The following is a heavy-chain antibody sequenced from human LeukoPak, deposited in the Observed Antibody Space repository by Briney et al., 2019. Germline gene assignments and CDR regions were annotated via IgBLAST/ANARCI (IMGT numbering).Heavy chain of an antibody. Sequence: GGSLRLSCAASGFTFSTYGMHWVRQAPGKGLEWVAFIQYDGSNKYYTDSVKGRFTISRDNHKNTLYLQMNSLRAEDTAVYYCAKDQGYFTSAGYWGQGTLVTVSS. J-gene: IGHJ4*02. CDR3: AKDQGYFTSAGY. CDR1: GFTFSTYG. V-gene: IGHV3-30*02. D-gene: IGHD2-8*01. CDR2: IQYDGSNK.